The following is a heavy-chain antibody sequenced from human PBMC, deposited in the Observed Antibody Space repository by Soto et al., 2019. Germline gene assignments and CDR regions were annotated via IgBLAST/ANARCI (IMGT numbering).Heavy chain of an antibody. Sequence: QLQLQESGPGLVRPSETLSLTCTVSGGSISSSSYYWGWIRQAPGKGLDWIGSIYYSGSTYYNPSLKSRVTISVDTSKNQFSLKLSSVTAADTAVYYCASPKIAFYNWFDPWGQGTLVTVSS. CDR2: IYYSGST. CDR3: ASPKIAFYNWFDP. D-gene: IGHD3-3*02. CDR1: GGSISSSSYY. V-gene: IGHV4-39*01. J-gene: IGHJ5*02.